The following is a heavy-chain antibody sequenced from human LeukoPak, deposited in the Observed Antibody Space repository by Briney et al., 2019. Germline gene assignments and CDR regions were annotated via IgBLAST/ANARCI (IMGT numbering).Heavy chain of an antibody. CDR1: GFTVSSNY. J-gene: IGHJ4*02. CDR2: IYSGGST. Sequence: GGSLRLSCAASGFTVSSNYMSWVRQAPGKGLEWVSVIYSGGSTYYADSVKGRFTISRHNSKNTLYLQMNSLGAEDTAVYYCARTYCSSTSCYEGWGQGTLVTVSS. CDR3: ARTYCSSTSCYEG. D-gene: IGHD2-2*01. V-gene: IGHV3-53*04.